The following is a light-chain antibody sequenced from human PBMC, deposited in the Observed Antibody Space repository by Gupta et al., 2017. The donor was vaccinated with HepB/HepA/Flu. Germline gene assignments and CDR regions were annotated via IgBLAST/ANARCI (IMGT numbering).Light chain of an antibody. J-gene: IGKJ4*01. Sequence: IVLTQSPATLSLSPGERLTLSCRASQSVSSYLAWYQQKPGQAPRLLIYDASNRATGIPARFSGSGSGTDFTRTISSLESEDFAVYYCQQRSNWLTFGGGTKVEIK. CDR1: QSVSSY. CDR2: DAS. CDR3: QQRSNWLT. V-gene: IGKV3-11*01.